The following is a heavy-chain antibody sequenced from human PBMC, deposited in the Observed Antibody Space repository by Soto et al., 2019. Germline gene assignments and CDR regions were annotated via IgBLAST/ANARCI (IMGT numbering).Heavy chain of an antibody. CDR1: GFTFSSYA. Sequence: GGSLRLSCAASGFTFSSYAMSWVRQAPGKGLEWVPAISGSGGSTYYADSVKGRFTISRDNSKNTLYLQMNSLRAEDTAVYYCAKDCLRCSHAFDIWGQGTMVTVSS. CDR2: ISGSGGST. V-gene: IGHV3-23*01. D-gene: IGHD4-17*01. CDR3: AKDCLRCSHAFDI. J-gene: IGHJ3*02.